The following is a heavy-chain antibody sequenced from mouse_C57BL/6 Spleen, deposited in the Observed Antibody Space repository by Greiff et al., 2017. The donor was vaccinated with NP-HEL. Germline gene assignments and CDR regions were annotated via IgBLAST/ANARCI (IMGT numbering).Heavy chain of an antibody. V-gene: IGHV1-52*01. CDR1: GYTFTSYW. D-gene: IGHD2-3*01. Sequence: QVQLKQPGAELVRPGSSVKLSCKASGYTFTSYWMHWVKQRPIQGLEWIGNIDPSDSETHYNQKFKDKATLTVDKSSSTAYMQLSSLTSEDSAVYYCARSLRGKIYDGYYGYAMDYWGQGTSVTVSS. CDR3: ARSLRGKIYDGYYGYAMDY. J-gene: IGHJ4*01. CDR2: IDPSDSET.